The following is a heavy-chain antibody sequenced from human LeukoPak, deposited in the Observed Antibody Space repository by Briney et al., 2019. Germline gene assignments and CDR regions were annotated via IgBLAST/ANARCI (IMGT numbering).Heavy chain of an antibody. Sequence: SETLSLTCTVSRGSINNSSYYWGWIRQPPGKGLEWIGSIYYRGSTYYNPSLKSRVTISVDTSKNQFSLKLTSVTAADTAVYYCARSPYSTGWYVYWGQGTLVTVSS. V-gene: IGHV4-39*07. CDR1: RGSINNSSYY. CDR3: ARSPYSTGWYVY. D-gene: IGHD6-19*01. J-gene: IGHJ4*02. CDR2: IYYRGST.